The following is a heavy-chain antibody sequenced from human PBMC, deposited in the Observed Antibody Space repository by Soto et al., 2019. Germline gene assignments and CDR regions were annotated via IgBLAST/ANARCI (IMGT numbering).Heavy chain of an antibody. Sequence: SETLSLTCTVSGGSISSSSYYWGWIRQPPGKGLEWIGSIYYSGSTYYNPSLKSRVTISVDTSKNQFSLKLSSVTAADTAVYYCARSASGTIAVAGDGTDVWGQGTTVTVSS. D-gene: IGHD6-19*01. CDR3: ARSASGTIAVAGDGTDV. V-gene: IGHV4-39*01. J-gene: IGHJ6*02. CDR2: IYYSGST. CDR1: GGSISSSSYY.